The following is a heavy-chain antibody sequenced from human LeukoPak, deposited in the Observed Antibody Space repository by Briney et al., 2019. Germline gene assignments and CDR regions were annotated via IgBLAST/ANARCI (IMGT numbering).Heavy chain of an antibody. CDR3: ARDSHYGDHLTAYFEY. CDR2: ISYDGSNK. J-gene: IGHJ4*02. V-gene: IGHV3-30*04. D-gene: IGHD4-17*01. CDR1: GFTFSSYA. Sequence: PGGSLRLSCAASGFTFSSYAMHWVRQAPCKGLEGVAVISYDGSNKYYADSVKGRFTISRDNSKNTLYLQMNSLRAEDTAVYYCARDSHYGDHLTAYFEYWGQGTLVTVSS.